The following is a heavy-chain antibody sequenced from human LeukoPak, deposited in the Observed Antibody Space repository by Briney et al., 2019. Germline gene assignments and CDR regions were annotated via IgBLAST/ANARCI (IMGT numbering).Heavy chain of an antibody. Sequence: GGSLRLSCAGSGFTFSSHWMTWVRQAPGKGLEWVHNIKQDGREKYSVDSVKGRFTISRDNAKNSLYLQMNSLRPEDTAVYYCARENSHQLPYTLDYWGQGTLVTVSS. V-gene: IGHV3-7*01. CDR1: GFTFSSHW. CDR3: ARENSHQLPYTLDY. D-gene: IGHD2-2*01. CDR2: IKQDGREK. J-gene: IGHJ4*02.